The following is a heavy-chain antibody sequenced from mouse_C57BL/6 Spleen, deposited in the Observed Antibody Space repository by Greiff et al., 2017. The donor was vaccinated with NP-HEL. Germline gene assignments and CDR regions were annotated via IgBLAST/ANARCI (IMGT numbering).Heavy chain of an antibody. CDR2: IDPETGGT. J-gene: IGHJ4*01. D-gene: IGHD2-5*01. CDR3: TRGYSNLYAMDY. V-gene: IGHV1-15*01. Sequence: VQLQQSGAELVRPGASVTLSCKASGYTFTDYEMHWVKQTPVHGLEWIGAIDPETGGTAYNQKFKGKAILTADKSSSTAYMELRSLPSEDSAVYYCTRGYSNLYAMDYWGQGTSVTVSS. CDR1: GYTFTDYE.